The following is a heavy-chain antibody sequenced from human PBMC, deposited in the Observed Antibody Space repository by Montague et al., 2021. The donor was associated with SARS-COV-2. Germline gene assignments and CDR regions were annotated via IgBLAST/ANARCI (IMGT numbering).Heavy chain of an antibody. J-gene: IGHJ4*02. CDR2: IYYSGIT. CDR3: ARVRLTGTTAPYFDY. D-gene: IGHD1-1*01. Sequence: SKTLSLTCTVSGDSIRSYYWSWIRQPPGKGLEWIGNIYYSGITNYNPSLKSRVTTSIDTSKNQFSLRLSSVTAADTAVYYCARVRLTGTTAPYFDYWSQGTLVTVSS. CDR1: GDSIRSYY. V-gene: IGHV4-59*01.